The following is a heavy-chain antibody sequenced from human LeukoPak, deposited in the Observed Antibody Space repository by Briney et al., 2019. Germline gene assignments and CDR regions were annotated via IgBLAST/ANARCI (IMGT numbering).Heavy chain of an antibody. CDR1: GFTFSSYA. V-gene: IGHV3-23*01. CDR2: ITGNGGTT. Sequence: GGSLRLSCAASGFTFSSYAMSWVRQAPGKGLEWVSGITGNGGTTYYADSVKGRFTISRDNSKNTLYVQLNSLRPDDTAVYYCAKDSSDYYFDYWGQGTLVTVSS. J-gene: IGHJ4*02. D-gene: IGHD3-22*01. CDR3: AKDSSDYYFDY.